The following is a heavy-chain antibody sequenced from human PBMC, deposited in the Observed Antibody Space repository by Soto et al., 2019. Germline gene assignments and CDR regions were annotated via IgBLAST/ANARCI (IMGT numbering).Heavy chain of an antibody. CDR3: ARAVDGYNYYPWYFDL. V-gene: IGHV4-59*01. CDR1: GGSISSYY. J-gene: IGHJ2*01. CDR2: IYYSGST. Sequence: SETLSLTCTVSGGSISSYYWSWIRQPPGKGLEWIGYIYYSGSTNYNPSLKSRVTISVDTSKNQFSLKLSSVTAADTAVYYCARAVDGYNYYPWYFDLWGRGTLVTVSS. D-gene: IGHD5-12*01.